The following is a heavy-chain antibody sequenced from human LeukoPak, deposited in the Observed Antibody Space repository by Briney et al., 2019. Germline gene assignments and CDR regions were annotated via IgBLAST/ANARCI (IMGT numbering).Heavy chain of an antibody. CDR2: INPNSGDT. CDR3: ARGYVWIEMGLGY. Sequence: ASVKVSCKASGYTFTVYSIYWVRQAPGQGLEWMGGINPNSGDTNFAQKFQGRVTMTRDTSISTAYMELSGLRSDDTAIYYCARGYVWIEMGLGYWGQGTLVTVSS. V-gene: IGHV1-2*02. J-gene: IGHJ4*02. D-gene: IGHD3/OR15-3a*01. CDR1: GYTFTVYS.